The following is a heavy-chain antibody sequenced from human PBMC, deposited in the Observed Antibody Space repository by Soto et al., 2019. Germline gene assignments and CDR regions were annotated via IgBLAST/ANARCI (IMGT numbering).Heavy chain of an antibody. D-gene: IGHD1-1*01. Sequence: EVQLVESGGGLVQPGGSLRLSCAASGFTFSSYEMDWVRQAPGKGLEWVAYINSGGSSIYYGDSVKGRFTISRDNAKNSIYLQMNSLRAEDTAVYYCAKEKSVTISGYDAFDIWGQGTMVTVS. V-gene: IGHV3-48*03. CDR1: GFTFSSYE. J-gene: IGHJ3*02. CDR2: INSGGSSI. CDR3: AKEKSVTISGYDAFDI.